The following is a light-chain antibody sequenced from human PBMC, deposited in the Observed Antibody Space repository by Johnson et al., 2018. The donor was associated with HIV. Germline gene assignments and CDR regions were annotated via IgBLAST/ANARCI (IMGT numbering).Light chain of an antibody. CDR3: GTWDSSLNAYV. CDR1: SSNIGKNY. Sequence: QSVLTQPPSVSAAPGQKVTISCSGSSSNIGKNYVSWYQQFPETAPKLLIYDNNKRPSGIPDRFSGSKSGTSATLGITGLQTGDEADYYCGTWDSSLNAYVFGAATKVAVL. J-gene: IGLJ1*01. CDR2: DNN. V-gene: IGLV1-51*01.